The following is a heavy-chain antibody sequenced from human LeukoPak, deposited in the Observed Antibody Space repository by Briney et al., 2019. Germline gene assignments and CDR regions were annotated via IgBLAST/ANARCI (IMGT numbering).Heavy chain of an antibody. CDR1: GFTFSSYA. Sequence: PGGSLRLSCAASGFTFSSYAMSWVRQAPGKGLEWVSAISGSGDRTYYADSVKGRFTISRDNSKNTLYLQMNSLRAEDTAVYYCAKQGYTSSWLYFDYWGQGTLVTVSS. J-gene: IGHJ4*02. CDR2: ISGSGDRT. V-gene: IGHV3-23*01. CDR3: AKQGYTSSWLYFDY. D-gene: IGHD2-2*01.